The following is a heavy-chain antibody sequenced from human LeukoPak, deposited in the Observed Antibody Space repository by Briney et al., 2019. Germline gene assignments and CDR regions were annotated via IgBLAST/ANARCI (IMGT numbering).Heavy chain of an antibody. CDR1: GFTFSDYY. Sequence: PGGSLRLSCAASGFTFSDYYMSWIRQAPGKGLEWVSYISSSGSTIYYADSVKGRFTISRDNAKNSLYLQMNSLRAEDTAVYYCAKASDSLPFLEWSYYFDYWGQGTLVTVSS. CDR2: ISSSGSTI. V-gene: IGHV3-11*01. CDR3: AKASDSLPFLEWSYYFDY. J-gene: IGHJ4*02. D-gene: IGHD3-3*01.